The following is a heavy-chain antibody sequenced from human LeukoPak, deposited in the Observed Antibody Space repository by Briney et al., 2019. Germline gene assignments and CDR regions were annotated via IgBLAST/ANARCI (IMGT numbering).Heavy chain of an antibody. D-gene: IGHD6-13*01. V-gene: IGHV4-59*01. CDR3: ARDRMSHSSSWYYGGDWGGNWFDP. CDR1: GGSISSYY. CDR2: IYYSGST. J-gene: IGHJ5*02. Sequence: SETLSLTCTVSGGSISSYYWSWIRQPPGKGLEWIGYIYYSGSTNYNPSLKSRVTISVDTSKNQFSLKLSSVTAADTAVYYCARDRMSHSSSWYYGGDWGGNWFDPWGQGTLVTVSS.